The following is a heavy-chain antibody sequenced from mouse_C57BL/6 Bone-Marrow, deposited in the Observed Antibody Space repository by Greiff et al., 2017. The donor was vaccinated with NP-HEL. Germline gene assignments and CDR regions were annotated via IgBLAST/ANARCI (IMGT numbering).Heavy chain of an antibody. CDR3: AKPLIYDGYYCYYFDY. CDR1: GFSLTSYG. D-gene: IGHD2-3*01. CDR2: IWRGGST. Sequence: VKLVESGPGLVQPSQSLSITCTVSGFSLTSYGVHWVRQSPGKGLEWLGVIWRGGSTDYNAAFMSRLSITKDNSKSQVFFKMNSLQADDTAIYYCAKPLIYDGYYCYYFDYWGQGTTLTVSS. J-gene: IGHJ2*01. V-gene: IGHV2-5*01.